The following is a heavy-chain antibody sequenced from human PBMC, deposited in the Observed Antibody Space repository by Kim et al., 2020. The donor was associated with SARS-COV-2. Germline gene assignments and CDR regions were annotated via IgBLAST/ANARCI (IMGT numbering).Heavy chain of an antibody. CDR1: GFTFSSYA. Sequence: GGSLRLSCAASGFTFSSYAMHWVRQAPGKGLEWVAVISYDGSNKYYADSVKGRFTISRDNSKNTLYLQMNSLRAEDTAVYYCARADSPWVFIAAAGTLGSVDYWGQGTLVTVSS. V-gene: IGHV3-30*04. D-gene: IGHD6-13*01. CDR3: ARADSPWVFIAAAGTLGSVDY. CDR2: ISYDGSNK. J-gene: IGHJ4*02.